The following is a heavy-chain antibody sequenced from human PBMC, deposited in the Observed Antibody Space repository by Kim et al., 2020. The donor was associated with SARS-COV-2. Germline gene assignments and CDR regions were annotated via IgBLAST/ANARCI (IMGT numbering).Heavy chain of an antibody. Sequence: ASVKVSCKASGYTVTSYYMHWVRQAPGQGLEWIALINPSGGSTSYAQKFQGRVTVTRDTSTNTVSMELSSLRSEDTAVYYCARDSRVVTAPVSCGMDVWGQGTMVTVSS. CDR2: INPSGGST. V-gene: IGHV1-46*01. CDR3: ARDSRVVTAPVSCGMDV. CDR1: GYTVTSYY. J-gene: IGHJ6*02. D-gene: IGHD2-21*02.